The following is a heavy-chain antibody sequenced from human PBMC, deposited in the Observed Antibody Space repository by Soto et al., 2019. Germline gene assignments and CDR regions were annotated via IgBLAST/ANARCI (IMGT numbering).Heavy chain of an antibody. Sequence: GGSLRLSCVASGFNFSYNAMSWVRQAPGKGLQWVSRINSDGSSTSYADSVKGRFTISRDNAKNTLYLQMNSLRAEDTAVYYCARDSSSWTIYYYYGMDVWGQGTTVTAP. CDR1: GFNFSYNA. CDR3: ARDSSSWTIYYYYGMDV. D-gene: IGHD6-13*01. J-gene: IGHJ6*02. CDR2: INSDGSST. V-gene: IGHV3-74*01.